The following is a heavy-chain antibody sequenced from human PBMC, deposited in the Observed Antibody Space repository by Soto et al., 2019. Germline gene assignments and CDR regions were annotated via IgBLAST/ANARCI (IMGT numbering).Heavy chain of an antibody. J-gene: IGHJ6*02. CDR1: GYSFTSYW. CDR3: ARSPGRDYYGSGSYDYYYGMDV. V-gene: IGHV5-10-1*01. Sequence: PGESLKISCKCSGYSFTSYWISWVRQMPGKGLEWMGGIDPSDSYTNYSPSFQGHVTISADKSISTAYLQWSSLKASDTAMYYCARSPGRDYYGSGSYDYYYGMDVWGQGTTVTVSS. CDR2: IDPSDSYT. D-gene: IGHD3-10*01.